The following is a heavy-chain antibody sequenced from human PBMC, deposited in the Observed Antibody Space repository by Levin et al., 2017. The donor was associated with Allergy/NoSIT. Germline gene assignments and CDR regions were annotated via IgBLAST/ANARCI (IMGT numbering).Heavy chain of an antibody. CDR2: INHSGSI. CDR1: GGSFSGYY. Sequence: GSLRLSCAVYGGSFSGYYWSWIRQPPGKGLEWIGEINHSGSIDYNPSLKSRVTISVDTSKNQFSLKLSSVTAADTAVYYCARGGGTDYWYFDLWGRGTLVTVSS. V-gene: IGHV4-34*01. CDR3: ARGGGTDYWYFDL. D-gene: IGHD3-16*01. J-gene: IGHJ2*01.